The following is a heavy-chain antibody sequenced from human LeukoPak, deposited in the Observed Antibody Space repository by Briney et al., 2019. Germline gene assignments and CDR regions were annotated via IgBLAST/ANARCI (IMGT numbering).Heavy chain of an antibody. CDR2: ISSSSSTI. V-gene: IGHV3-48*01. J-gene: IGHJ4*02. Sequence: GGSLRLSCAASGFTFSSYSMNWVRQAPGKGLERVSYISSSSSTIYYADSVKGRFTISRDNAKNSLYLQMNSLRAEDTAVYYCARDPVLRYFDWWGPFDYWGQGTLVTVSS. D-gene: IGHD3-9*01. CDR1: GFTFSSYS. CDR3: ARDPVLRYFDWWGPFDY.